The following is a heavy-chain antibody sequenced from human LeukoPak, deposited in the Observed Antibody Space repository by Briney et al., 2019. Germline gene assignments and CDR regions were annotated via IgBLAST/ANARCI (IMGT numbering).Heavy chain of an antibody. Sequence: PGGSLRLSCAASGFTFRSCAMTWVRQAPGKGLEWVSGISGGGGGTNYADSVKGRFTISRDNPKNTLYLEMNHLRVEDTAVYYCAKDRWEQWLGVSYYDYGMHVWGKGTTVTVSS. D-gene: IGHD6-19*01. V-gene: IGHV3-23*01. CDR2: ISGGGGGT. J-gene: IGHJ6*04. CDR1: GFTFRSCA. CDR3: AKDRWEQWLGVSYYDYGMHV.